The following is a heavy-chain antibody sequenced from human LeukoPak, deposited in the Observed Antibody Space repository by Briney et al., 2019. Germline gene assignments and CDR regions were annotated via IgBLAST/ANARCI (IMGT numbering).Heavy chain of an antibody. D-gene: IGHD2-2*01. CDR2: VYYNGKT. Sequence: SETLSLTCTVSSGSISDDYWSWIRQPPGKGLEWIGYVYYNGKTSYNPSLESRVTISVDTSKNQFSLTVNSVTAADTAVYYCARRAAGHQYYFDYWGQGTPVTVSS. J-gene: IGHJ4*02. CDR1: SGSISDDY. CDR3: ARRAAGHQYYFDY. V-gene: IGHV4-59*01.